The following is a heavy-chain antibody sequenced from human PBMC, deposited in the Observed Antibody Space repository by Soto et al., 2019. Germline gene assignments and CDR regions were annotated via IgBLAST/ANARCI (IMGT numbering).Heavy chain of an antibody. CDR3: AREAELLQGWFDP. D-gene: IGHD2-15*01. J-gene: IGHJ5*02. V-gene: IGHV4-59*01. CDR2: IYYSGST. Sequence: PSETLCLTCTVSGGSISSYYWSWIRQPPGKGLEWIGYIYYSGSTNYNPSLKSRVTISVDTSKNQFSLKLSSVTAADTAVYYCAREAELLQGWFDPWGQGTLVTVSS. CDR1: GGSISSYY.